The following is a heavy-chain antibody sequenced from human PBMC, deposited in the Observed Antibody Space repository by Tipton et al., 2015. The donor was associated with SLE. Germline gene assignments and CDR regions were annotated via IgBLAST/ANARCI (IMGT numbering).Heavy chain of an antibody. Sequence: TLSLTCTVSGGSISSHYWSWIRQPPGKRLEWIGHVHSSGGTFYNPSLKSRVSISMDTSKNQVSLRMTSVTPADTAVYYCATSGYDFLSWFDPWGQGTPVTVSS. CDR1: GGSISSHY. V-gene: IGHV4-59*11. CDR3: ATSGYDFLSWFDP. D-gene: IGHD5-12*01. CDR2: VHSSGGT. J-gene: IGHJ5*02.